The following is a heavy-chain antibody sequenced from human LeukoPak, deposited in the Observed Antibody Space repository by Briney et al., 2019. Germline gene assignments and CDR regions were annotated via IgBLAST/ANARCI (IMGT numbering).Heavy chain of an antibody. CDR3: ARHGGGYCGTTSCWSLNWFDP. D-gene: IGHD2-2*01. CDR2: INPGGST. CDR1: GGTFSGYY. J-gene: IGHJ5*02. V-gene: IGHV4-34*01. Sequence: PSETLSLTCAVYGGTFSGYYWSWIRQSPGKGLEWIGEINPGGSTNYNPSLESRVTISVDTSKSQFSLNLSSVAAADTAVYYCARHGGGYCGTTSCWSLNWFDPWGQGTLVTVSS.